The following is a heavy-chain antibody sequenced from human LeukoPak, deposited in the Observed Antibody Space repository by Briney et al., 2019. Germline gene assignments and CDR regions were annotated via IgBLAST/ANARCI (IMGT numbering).Heavy chain of an antibody. Sequence: GRSLRLSCAASGFTFSTYGMHWVRQAPGKGLEGVAVISYDGSNKYYADSVKGRFTISRDNSKNTLYLQMNSLRAEDTAVYYCAKTAWELGYCSSTSCYLFDYWGQGTLVTVSS. V-gene: IGHV3-30*18. D-gene: IGHD2-2*01. CDR2: ISYDGSNK. CDR3: AKTAWELGYCSSTSCYLFDY. J-gene: IGHJ4*02. CDR1: GFTFSTYG.